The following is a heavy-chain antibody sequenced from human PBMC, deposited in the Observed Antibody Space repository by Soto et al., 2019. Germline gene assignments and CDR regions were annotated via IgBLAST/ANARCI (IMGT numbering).Heavy chain of an antibody. CDR2: ISSNGVGT. Sequence: GGSLRLSCAASGFTLSGYAMDWVRQAPGKGLEYVSGISSNGVGTYYANSVQGRFTISRDNSKNTVYLQMGSLRPEDMAVYYCARRARPNFYYLAVGVKGTTVTVSS. D-gene: IGHD6-6*01. J-gene: IGHJ6*03. CDR3: ARRARPNFYYLAV. CDR1: GFTLSGYA. V-gene: IGHV3-64*01.